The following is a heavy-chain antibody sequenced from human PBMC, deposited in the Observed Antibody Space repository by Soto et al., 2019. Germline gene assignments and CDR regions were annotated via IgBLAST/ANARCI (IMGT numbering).Heavy chain of an antibody. CDR3: AREGLRSRAFDY. D-gene: IGHD4-17*01. V-gene: IGHV4-30-4*01. Sequence: SETLSLTCTVSGGSISSGDYYWSWIRQPPGKGLEWIGYIYYSGSTYYNPSLKSRVTISVDTSKNQFSLKLSSVTAADTAVYYCAREGLRSRAFDYWGQGTLVTVSS. CDR1: GGSISSGDYY. J-gene: IGHJ4*02. CDR2: IYYSGST.